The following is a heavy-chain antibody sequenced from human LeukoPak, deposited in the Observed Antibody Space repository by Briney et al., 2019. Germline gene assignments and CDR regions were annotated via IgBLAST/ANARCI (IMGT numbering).Heavy chain of an antibody. V-gene: IGHV4-34*01. Sequence: SETLSLTCAVYGGSFSGYYWSWIRQPPGKGLEWIGEINHSGSTNYNPSLKSRVTISVDTSKNQFSLKLSSVTAADTAVYYCARGRALGYFDWLSRSYYFDYWGQGTLVTVSS. J-gene: IGHJ4*02. CDR3: ARGRALGYFDWLSRSYYFDY. CDR2: INHSGST. D-gene: IGHD3-9*01. CDR1: GGSFSGYY.